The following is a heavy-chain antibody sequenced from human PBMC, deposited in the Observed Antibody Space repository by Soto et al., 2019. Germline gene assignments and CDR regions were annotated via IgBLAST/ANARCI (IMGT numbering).Heavy chain of an antibody. V-gene: IGHV3-23*01. CDR2: ISGSGGST. CDR1: GFTFSSYA. CDR3: AKDGRRAPNTMIVVEEDWFDP. D-gene: IGHD3-22*01. J-gene: IGHJ5*02. Sequence: SGGSLRLSCAASGFTFSSYAMSWVRQAPGKGLEWVSAISGSGGSTYYADSVKGRFTISRDNSKNTLYLQMNSLRAEDTAVYYCAKDGRRAPNTMIVVEEDWFDPWGQGTLVTVSS.